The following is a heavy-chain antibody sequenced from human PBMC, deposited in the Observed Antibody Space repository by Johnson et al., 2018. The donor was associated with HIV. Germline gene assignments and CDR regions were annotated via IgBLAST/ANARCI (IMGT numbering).Heavy chain of an antibody. V-gene: IGHV3-30*18. CDR1: GFTFSSYA. D-gene: IGHD4/OR15-4a*01. J-gene: IGHJ3*01. CDR3: AKSLFSISWPYDALLR. Sequence: QVQLVESGGVLVQPGESLRLSCAASGFTFSSYAMHWVRQAPGKGLEWVAIISYDGSNKYSADSVKGRFTISRDNSKNKLYLQMNSLSAEEAAVYYCAKSLFSISWPYDALLRWGQGTMVIVS. CDR2: ISYDGSNK.